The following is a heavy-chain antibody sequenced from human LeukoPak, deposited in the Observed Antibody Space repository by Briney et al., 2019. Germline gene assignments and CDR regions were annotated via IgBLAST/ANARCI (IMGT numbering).Heavy chain of an antibody. CDR1: GGSFSDSY. V-gene: IGHV4-34*01. D-gene: IGHD2-2*01. CDR2: IDRGGGA. Sequence: PSETLSLTCGVSGGSFSDSYWSWIRQPPGKGLEWIGEIDRGGGANYSPSLKSRVTISRDTSKNQFSLRLTYVTAADTAVYYCARLQYCSGTSCYWFDPWGQGTLVTVSS. CDR3: ARLQYCSGTSCYWFDP. J-gene: IGHJ5*02.